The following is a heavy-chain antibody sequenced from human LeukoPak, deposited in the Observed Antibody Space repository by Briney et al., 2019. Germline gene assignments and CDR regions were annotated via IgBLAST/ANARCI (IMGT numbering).Heavy chain of an antibody. CDR1: GASVSSSY. J-gene: IGHJ4*02. V-gene: IGHV4-4*09. CDR2: TYTSGST. Sequence: KSSGTLSLTCSVSGASVSSSYWSWIRQSPGTGLEWIAYTYTSGSTNYNPSLKSRVTMSVDMSENQLSLKLSSVAAADTAVYYCARGQRFFDYWGQGSLVTVSS. CDR3: ARGQRFFDY.